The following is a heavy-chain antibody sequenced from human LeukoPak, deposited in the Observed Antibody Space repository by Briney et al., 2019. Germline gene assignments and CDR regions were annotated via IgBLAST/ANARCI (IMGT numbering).Heavy chain of an antibody. CDR3: ARGRPSY. J-gene: IGHJ4*02. Sequence: SEALSLTCAVNGGSFSGYYWSWIRQPPGKGLEWIGEINHSGSTNYNPSLKRRVTISIDTSKNQFSLRLSSVTAADTAVYYCARGRPSYWGQGTLVTVSS. V-gene: IGHV4-34*01. CDR2: INHSGST. CDR1: GGSFSGYY.